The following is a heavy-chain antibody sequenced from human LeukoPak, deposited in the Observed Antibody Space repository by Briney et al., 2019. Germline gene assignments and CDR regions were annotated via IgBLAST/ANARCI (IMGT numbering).Heavy chain of an antibody. V-gene: IGHV4-61*02. J-gene: IGHJ4*02. CDR2: IYASGRT. D-gene: IGHD4-17*01. Sequence: SETLSLTCTVSGDSISSGDHYWTWVRQPAGKGLKWIGRIYASGRTVHNPSLKSRVTISLDPSENHFSLELSSVTAADTAIYFCASGLRSTGRSGNYFDYWSPGTLVTVSS. CDR1: GDSISSGDHY. CDR3: ASGLRSTGRSGNYFDY.